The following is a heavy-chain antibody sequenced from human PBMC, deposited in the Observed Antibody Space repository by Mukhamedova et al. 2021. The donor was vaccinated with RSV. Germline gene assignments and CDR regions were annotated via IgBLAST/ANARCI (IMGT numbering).Heavy chain of an antibody. V-gene: IGHV3-7*04. Sequence: YVDSVKGRFTISRDNAKNSVYLQMNSLRAEDTAVYYCARPRLDWWGQGILVTVSS. J-gene: IGHJ4*02. CDR3: ARPRLDW.